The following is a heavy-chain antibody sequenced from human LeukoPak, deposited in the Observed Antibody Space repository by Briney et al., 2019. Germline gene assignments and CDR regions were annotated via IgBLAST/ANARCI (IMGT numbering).Heavy chain of an antibody. Sequence: SETLSLTCTVSGGSISSYYWSWIRQPPGKGLEWIGYIYYSGSTSYNPSLKSRVTISVDTSKNQFSLKLTSVTAADTAVYYCARDSSSSSYTYYYYYMDVWGKGTTVTVSS. D-gene: IGHD6-6*01. V-gene: IGHV4-59*12. CDR2: IYYSGST. CDR1: GGSISSYY. J-gene: IGHJ6*03. CDR3: ARDSSSSSYTYYYYYMDV.